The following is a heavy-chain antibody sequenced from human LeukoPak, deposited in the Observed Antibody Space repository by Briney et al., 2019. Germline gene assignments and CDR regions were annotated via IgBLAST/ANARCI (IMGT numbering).Heavy chain of an antibody. Sequence: GGSLRLSCAASGFTFSSYSMNWVRQAPGKGLEWVSSISSSSSYIYYADSVKGRFTISRDNAMNSLYLQMNSLRDEDTAIYYCTRGAGWLLDYWGQGTLVTVSS. V-gene: IGHV3-21*06. CDR3: TRGAGWLLDY. J-gene: IGHJ4*02. CDR2: ISSSSSYI. D-gene: IGHD5-12*01. CDR1: GFTFSSYS.